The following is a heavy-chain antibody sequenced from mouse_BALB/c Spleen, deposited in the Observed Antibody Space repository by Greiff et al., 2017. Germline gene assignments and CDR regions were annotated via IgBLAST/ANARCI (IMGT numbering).Heavy chain of an antibody. V-gene: IGHV5-6-5*01. CDR1: GFTFSSYA. CDR2: ISSGGST. D-gene: IGHD1-1*01. CDR3: AREVVALYYYAMDY. Sequence: EVQLVESGGGLVKPGGSLKLSCAASGFTFSSYAMSWVRQTPEKRLEWVASISSGGSTYYPDSVKGRFTISRDNARNILYLQMSSLRSEDTAMYYCAREVVALYYYAMDYWGQGTSVTVSS. J-gene: IGHJ4*01.